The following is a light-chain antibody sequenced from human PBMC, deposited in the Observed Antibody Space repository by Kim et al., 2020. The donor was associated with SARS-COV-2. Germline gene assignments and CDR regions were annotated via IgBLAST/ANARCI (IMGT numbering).Light chain of an antibody. V-gene: IGLV2-11*03. J-gene: IGLJ3*02. Sequence: PGQSVTISCTGTSSNVGNYHYVSWYQQHPGKAPKIMIYAVSKRPSGVPDRFSGSKSGNTASLTISGLQAEDEADYYCCSYADTFVLFGGGTKVTVL. CDR3: CSYADTFVL. CDR2: AVS. CDR1: SSNVGNYHY.